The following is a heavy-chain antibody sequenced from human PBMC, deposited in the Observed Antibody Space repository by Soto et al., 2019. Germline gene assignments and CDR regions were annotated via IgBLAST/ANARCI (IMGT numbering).Heavy chain of an antibody. CDR2: IYSGGST. CDR3: ARPRAIAAAVTDYYYGMDV. D-gene: IGHD6-13*01. V-gene: IGHV3-66*04. CDR1: GFTVSSNY. J-gene: IGHJ6*02. Sequence: EVQLVESGGGLVQPGGSLRLSCAASGFTVSSNYMSWVRQAPGKGLEWVSVIYSGGSTYYADSVKGRLTISRDNSKNTRXXQRNSLRAEDRAVYYCARPRAIAAAVTDYYYGMDVWGQGTTVTVSS.